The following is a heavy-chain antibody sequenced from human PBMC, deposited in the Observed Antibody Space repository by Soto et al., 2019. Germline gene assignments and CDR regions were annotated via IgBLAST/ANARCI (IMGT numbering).Heavy chain of an antibody. CDR3: ARGIGYFVSSLCFDY. Sequence: LSLTCSVSGDSSSCCGYYWNWIRQLPGKGLEWIGYVSYSGTTYYNPSLMSRLTISADTSKTQFSLNLRSVTAADTDMYYCARGIGYFVSSLCFDYWGRGTLVTVSS. V-gene: IGHV4-31*03. CDR2: VSYSGTT. CDR1: GDSSSCCGYY. J-gene: IGHJ4*02. D-gene: IGHD1-1*01.